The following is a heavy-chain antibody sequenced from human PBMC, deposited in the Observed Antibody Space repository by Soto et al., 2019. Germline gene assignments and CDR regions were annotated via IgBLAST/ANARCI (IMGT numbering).Heavy chain of an antibody. CDR2: ISTYSGDT. Sequence: ASVKVSCKASGYTFFTYDISWVRQAPGQGLEWMGWISTYSGDTKYAQKFQGRVTMTTDTSTTTAYLELRSLRSDDTAVYYCARHHGPATSENWFDPWGQGTLVTVSS. CDR3: ARHHGPATSENWFDP. V-gene: IGHV1-18*01. D-gene: IGHD4-17*01. CDR1: GYTFFTYD. J-gene: IGHJ5*02.